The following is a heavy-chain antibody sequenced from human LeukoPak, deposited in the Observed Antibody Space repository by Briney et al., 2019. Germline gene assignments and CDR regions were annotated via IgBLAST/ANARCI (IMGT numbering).Heavy chain of an antibody. J-gene: IGHJ4*02. D-gene: IGHD3-3*01. CDR2: ITSGSGHI. CDR3: VSGSLQSGYNFDY. V-gene: IGHV3-21*01. Sequence: GGSLRLSCEGSEFTFRSYSMNWVRQAPGEGLEWVSSITSGSGHIYYTDSVKGRFTVSRDNAKKSLFLQMNGLRAEDTAVYYCVSGSLQSGYNFDYWGQGALVTVSS. CDR1: EFTFRSYS.